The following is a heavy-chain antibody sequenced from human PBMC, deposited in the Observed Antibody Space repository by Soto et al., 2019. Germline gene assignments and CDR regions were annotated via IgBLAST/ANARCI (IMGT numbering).Heavy chain of an antibody. D-gene: IGHD4-17*01. Sequence: PSETLSLTCTVSGGSISSYYWSWMRQPPGKGLEWIGYIYHSGSTNYNPSLKSRVTISVDKSKNQFSLKLSSVTAADTAVYYCARLTVKSGLDYWGQGTLVTVSS. J-gene: IGHJ4*02. CDR2: IYHSGST. CDR3: ARLTVKSGLDY. V-gene: IGHV4-59*12. CDR1: GGSISSYY.